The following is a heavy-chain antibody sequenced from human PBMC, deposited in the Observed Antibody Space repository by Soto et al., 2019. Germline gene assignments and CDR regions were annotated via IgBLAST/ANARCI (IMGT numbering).Heavy chain of an antibody. D-gene: IGHD1-26*01. CDR1: EFTFSGSS. CDR3: TPEGAGFKY. V-gene: IGHV3-73*02. CDR2: IRSKTTNYAT. Sequence: DVQLVESGGGLVQPGGSLKLSCAASEFTFSGSSMHWVRQASGKGLEWVGRIRSKTTNYATAYAAPVKDRFTISRDDSKNTTYLQMSSLKTEDTAVYYCTPEGAGFKYGGQGTLVTVSS. J-gene: IGHJ4*02.